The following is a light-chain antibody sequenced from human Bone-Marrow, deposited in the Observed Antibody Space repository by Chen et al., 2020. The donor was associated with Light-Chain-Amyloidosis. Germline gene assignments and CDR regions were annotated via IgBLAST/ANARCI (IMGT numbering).Light chain of an antibody. CDR2: RDT. J-gene: IGLJ2*01. Sequence: SYELTQPPSVSVSPGQTARITCSRDDLPRKYAYWYQQKPGQAPVLGIHRDTERPSGISERFSGSGSGTTATLTISGVRAEDEADYHCQSADSSGTYEVIFGGGTKLTVL. CDR1: DLPRKY. V-gene: IGLV3-25*03. CDR3: QSADSSGTYEVI.